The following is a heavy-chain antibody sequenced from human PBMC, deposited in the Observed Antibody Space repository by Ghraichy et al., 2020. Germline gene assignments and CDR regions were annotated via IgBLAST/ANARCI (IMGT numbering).Heavy chain of an antibody. CDR2: INHSGST. J-gene: IGHJ3*02. D-gene: IGHD3-10*01. CDR3: AGLTSITMVQGVIPQHAFDI. Sequence: SETLSLTCAVYGGSFSGYYWSWIRQPPGKGLEWIGEINHSGSTNYNPSLKSRVTISVDTSKNQFSLKLSSVTAADTAVYYCAGLTSITMVQGVIPQHAFDIWGQGTMVTVSS. V-gene: IGHV4-34*01. CDR1: GGSFSGYY.